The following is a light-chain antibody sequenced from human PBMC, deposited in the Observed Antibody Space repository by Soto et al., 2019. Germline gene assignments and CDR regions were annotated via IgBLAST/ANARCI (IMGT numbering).Light chain of an antibody. CDR3: QQSYSTLYT. CDR2: SAS. CDR1: QSISSS. V-gene: IGKV1-39*01. Sequence: DIQMTQSPSSLSASVGDRVTITCRASQSISSSLNWYRQKPGKAPKLLIYSASSLQSGVPSRFSGSGSGTDFTLTISSLQPEDFATYYCQQSYSTLYTFGQGTKLEIK. J-gene: IGKJ2*01.